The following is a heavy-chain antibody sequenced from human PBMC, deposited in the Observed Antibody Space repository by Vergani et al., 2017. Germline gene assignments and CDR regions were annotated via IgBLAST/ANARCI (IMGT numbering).Heavy chain of an antibody. CDR2: IYYSGST. CDR1: GGSISSGGYY. Sequence: QVQLQESGPGLVKPSQTLSLTCTVSGGSISSGGYYWSWSRQHPGKGLEWIGYIYYSGSTYYNPSLKSRVTISVDTSKNQFSLKLSSVTAADTAVYYCARDSGSGVEAFDIWGQGTMVTVSS. J-gene: IGHJ3*02. V-gene: IGHV4-31*03. D-gene: IGHD3-10*01. CDR3: ARDSGSGVEAFDI.